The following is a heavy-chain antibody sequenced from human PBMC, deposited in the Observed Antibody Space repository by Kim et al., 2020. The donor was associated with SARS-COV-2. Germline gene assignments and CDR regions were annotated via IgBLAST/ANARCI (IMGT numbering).Heavy chain of an antibody. J-gene: IGHJ3*02. CDR2: ISSSGITI. V-gene: IGHV3-48*03. CDR1: GFTFSSYE. D-gene: IGHD3-10*01. CDR3: ARNLLVRRSPNYKGIAFDI. Sequence: GGSLRLSCAASGFTFSSYEMNWVRQAPGKGLEWVSYISSSGITIYYADSVKGRFTISRDNAKNSLYLQMNSLRAEDTAVYYCARNLLVRRSPNYKGIAFDIWGQGTMVTVSS.